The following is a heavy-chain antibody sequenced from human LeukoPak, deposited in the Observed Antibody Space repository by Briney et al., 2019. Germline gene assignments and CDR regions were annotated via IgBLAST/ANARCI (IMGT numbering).Heavy chain of an antibody. Sequence: GGSLRLSCVASGFTFSSYAMHWVRQAPGKGLEWVALISYNGSNKYYADSVKGRFTISRDNSKNTLYLQMNSLRAEDTAVYYCARGGVYSSGSYYLYYFDYWGQGTLVTVSS. V-gene: IGHV3-30-3*01. D-gene: IGHD6-19*01. CDR3: ARGGVYSSGSYYLYYFDY. J-gene: IGHJ4*02. CDR1: GFTFSSYA. CDR2: ISYNGSNK.